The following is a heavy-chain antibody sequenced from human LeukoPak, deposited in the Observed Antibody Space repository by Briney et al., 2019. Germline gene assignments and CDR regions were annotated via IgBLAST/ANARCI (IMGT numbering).Heavy chain of an antibody. D-gene: IGHD2-15*01. CDR3: ARGPRAYIVVVVATTKHGFDP. Sequence: SETLSLTCAVYGGSFSGYYWSWIRQPPGEGLEWIGEINHSGSTNYNPSLKNRVTISVDTSKNQFSLKLSSVTAADTAVYYCARGPRAYIVVVVATTKHGFDPWGQGTLVTVSS. J-gene: IGHJ5*02. CDR2: INHSGST. V-gene: IGHV4-34*01. CDR1: GGSFSGYY.